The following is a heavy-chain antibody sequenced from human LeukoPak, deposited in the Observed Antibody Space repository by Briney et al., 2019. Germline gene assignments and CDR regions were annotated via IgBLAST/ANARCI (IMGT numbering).Heavy chain of an antibody. CDR2: VNLQGST. CDR3: AREGAPYRAGVY. D-gene: IGHD2-8*01. CDR1: GGSTGTTTC. Sequence: SETLSLTCGVSGGSTGTTTCWTWVRQPPGKGLEWIGEVNLQGSTNYNPSLKSRVAISVDKSENHISLKLTSVTAADTAVYYCAREGAPYRAGVYSGQGTLVTVAS. J-gene: IGHJ4*02. V-gene: IGHV4-4*02.